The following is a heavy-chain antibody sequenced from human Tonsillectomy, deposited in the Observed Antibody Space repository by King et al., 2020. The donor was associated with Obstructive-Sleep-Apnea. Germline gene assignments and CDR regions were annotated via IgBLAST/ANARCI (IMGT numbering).Heavy chain of an antibody. CDR3: ARAGSVATVDY. V-gene: IGHV3-7*01. CDR1: GFTFSSYW. D-gene: IGHD5-12*01. Sequence: VQLVQSGGGLVQPGGSLRLSCAASGFTFSSYWMSWVRQAPGKGLEWVANINEDGSETYNVDSVEGRFTISRDNAKNSLFLQMNSLRAEDTAVYYCARAGSVATVDYWGQGTLVTVSS. CDR2: INEDGSET. J-gene: IGHJ4*02.